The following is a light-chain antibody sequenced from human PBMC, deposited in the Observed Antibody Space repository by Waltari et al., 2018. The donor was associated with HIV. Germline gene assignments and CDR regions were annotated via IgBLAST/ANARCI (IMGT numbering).Light chain of an antibody. CDR3: QQYDSSPYT. Sequence: EIVLTQSPGTLSLSPGDRAPLSCRASQSVSRYLAWLQQKPGQAPRLLIFGASSRATGIPDRFSGSVSGTDFTLTISRLEPEDFAVYFCQQYDSSPYTFGQGTKLEIK. V-gene: IGKV3-20*01. J-gene: IGKJ2*01. CDR1: QSVSRY. CDR2: GAS.